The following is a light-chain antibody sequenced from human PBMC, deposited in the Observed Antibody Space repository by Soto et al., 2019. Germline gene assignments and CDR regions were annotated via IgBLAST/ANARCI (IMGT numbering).Light chain of an antibody. CDR2: EAT. CDR1: RSHVGSYNL. Sequence: QSVLTQPSSVSGSPGQSITISCSGSRSHVGSYNLVSWYQHHPGQAPKLLIYEATKRPSGVSSRFSGSKSGNTAYLTISGLQPEDEADYYCCSYVAGVSYVFGTGTKLTVL. V-gene: IGLV2-23*01. J-gene: IGLJ1*01. CDR3: CSYVAGVSYV.